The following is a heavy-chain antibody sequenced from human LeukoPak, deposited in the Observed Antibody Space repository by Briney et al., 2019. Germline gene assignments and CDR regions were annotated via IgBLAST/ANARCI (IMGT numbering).Heavy chain of an antibody. CDR1: GFTFSSYS. CDR3: ARGGMAAAGYGV. V-gene: IGHV3-21*01. Sequence: PGGSLRLSRAASGFTFSSYSMNWVRQAPGKGLEWVSSISSSSSYIYYADSVKGRFTISRDNAKNSLYPQMNSLRAEDTAVYYCARGGMAAAGYGVWGQGTLVTVSS. J-gene: IGHJ4*02. CDR2: ISSSSSYI. D-gene: IGHD6-13*01.